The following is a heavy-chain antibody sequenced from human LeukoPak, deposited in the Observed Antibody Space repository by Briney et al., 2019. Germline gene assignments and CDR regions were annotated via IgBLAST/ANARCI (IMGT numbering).Heavy chain of an antibody. V-gene: IGHV3-64*01. CDR2: INSNGGST. D-gene: IGHD2-2*03. CDR1: GFTFSNYA. CDR3: ARDSGYCSSTSCYAGSLGDY. Sequence: GGSLRLSCAASGFTFSNYAMHWVRQAPGKGLEYISAINSNGGSTYYANSVKGRFTISRDNSKNTLYLQMGSLRAEDTAVYYCARDSGYCSSTSCYAGSLGDYWGQGTLVTVSS. J-gene: IGHJ4*02.